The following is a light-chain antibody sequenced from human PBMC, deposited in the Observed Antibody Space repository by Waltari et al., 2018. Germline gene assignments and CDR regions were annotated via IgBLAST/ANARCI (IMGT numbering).Light chain of an antibody. CDR3: SSYTSSSTLVV. J-gene: IGLJ2*01. V-gene: IGLV2-14*01. CDR2: EVS. Sequence: QSALTQPAPVSGSPGRSITIPCPGTSRAVGGYTYSSWYQQNPGKAPKLMIYEVSNRPSGVSNRFSGSKSGNTASLTISGLQAEDEADYYCSSYTSSSTLVVFGGGTKLTVL. CDR1: SRAVGGYTY.